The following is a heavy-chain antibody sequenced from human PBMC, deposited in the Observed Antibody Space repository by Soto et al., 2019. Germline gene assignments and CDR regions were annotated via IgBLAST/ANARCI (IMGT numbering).Heavy chain of an antibody. CDR1: GGSISSYY. CDR2: FYYSGST. D-gene: IGHD3-3*01. J-gene: IGHJ4*02. Sequence: SETLSLTCTVSGGSISSYYWTWIRQPPGKGLEWIGYFYYSGSTNYNPSLKSRVTISVDTSKNQFSLKLSSVTAADTAVYYCARGGWRHIDYWGQGTLVTVSS. V-gene: IGHV4-59*08. CDR3: ARGGWRHIDY.